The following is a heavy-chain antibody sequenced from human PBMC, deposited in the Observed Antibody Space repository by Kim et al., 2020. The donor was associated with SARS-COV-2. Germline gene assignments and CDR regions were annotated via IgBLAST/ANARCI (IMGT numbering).Heavy chain of an antibody. J-gene: IGHJ6*02. V-gene: IGHV5-51*01. CDR1: GYSFTSYW. CDR2: IYPGDSDT. CDR3: ARHAFDSSSWYQYYYYGMDV. Sequence: GESLKISCKGSGYSFTSYWIGWVRQMPGKGLEWMGIIYPGDSDTRYSPSFQGQVTISADKSISTAYLQWSSLKASDTAMYYCARHAFDSSSWYQYYYYGMDVWGQGTTVTVSS. D-gene: IGHD6-13*01.